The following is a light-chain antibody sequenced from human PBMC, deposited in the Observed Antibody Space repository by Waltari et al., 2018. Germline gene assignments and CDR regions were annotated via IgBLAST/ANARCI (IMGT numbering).Light chain of an antibody. CDR2: NND. Sequence: QSLLTQPPSASGTPGPRVTISCSGDSSNIGGRTVSWYQQIPGAAPKLLIYNNDQRPSGVPERFSGSQSGTSASLAISGLQSEDDGYYYCAAWDDSLTGPVFGIGTKVTVL. CDR1: SSNIGGRT. J-gene: IGLJ1*01. CDR3: AAWDDSLTGPV. V-gene: IGLV1-44*01.